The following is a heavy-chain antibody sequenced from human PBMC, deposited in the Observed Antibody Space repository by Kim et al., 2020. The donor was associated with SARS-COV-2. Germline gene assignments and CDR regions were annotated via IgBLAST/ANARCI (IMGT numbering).Heavy chain of an antibody. CDR2: LGGNGRRP. CDR3: AKVLQYFDFSPFQS. CDR1: GFTFEDYA. D-gene: IGHD3-9*01. V-gene: IGHV3-43*02. J-gene: IGHJ5*02. Sequence: GGSLRLSCSASGFTFEDYAMDWVRQIPGKGFEWVALLGGNGRRPYYADSVKGRFSVSRDNSKNTFFLQMNNLRPEDTGIYFCAKVLQYFDFSPFQSWGPGTLVSVS.